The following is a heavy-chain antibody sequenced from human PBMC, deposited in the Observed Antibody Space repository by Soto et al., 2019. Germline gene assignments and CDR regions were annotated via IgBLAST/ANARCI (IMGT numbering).Heavy chain of an antibody. J-gene: IGHJ6*03. V-gene: IGHV3-13*01. CDR1: GFTFSSYD. Sequence: GGSLRLSCAASGFTFSSYDMHWVRQGTGKGLEWVSAIGAAGDTYYLGSVKGRFTISRENAKNSLYLQMNSLRAGDTAVYYCERVGCSSTSCYDDYMDVWGKGTTVTVSS. D-gene: IGHD2-2*01. CDR3: ERVGCSSTSCYDDYMDV. CDR2: IGAAGDT.